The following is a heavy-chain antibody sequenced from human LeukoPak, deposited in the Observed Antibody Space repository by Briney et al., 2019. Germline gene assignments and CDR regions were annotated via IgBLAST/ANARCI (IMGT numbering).Heavy chain of an antibody. CDR3: ARDHTRRVITFGGVILYY. V-gene: IGHV3-21*04. Sequence: GGSLRLSCAASGFTFSSYNMNWVRQAPGKGLEWVSSISSSSDYIYYADSVKGRFTISRDNAKNSLYLQMKSLRAEDTAVYYCARDHTRRVITFGGVILYYWGQGTLVTVSS. CDR2: ISSSSDYI. D-gene: IGHD3-16*02. CDR1: GFTFSSYN. J-gene: IGHJ4*02.